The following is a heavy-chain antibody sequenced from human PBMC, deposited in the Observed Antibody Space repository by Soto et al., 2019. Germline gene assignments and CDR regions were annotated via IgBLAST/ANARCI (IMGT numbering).Heavy chain of an antibody. CDR3: ASLELRYFDCLSPNDGMDV. CDR2: ISSNGGST. J-gene: IGHJ6*02. D-gene: IGHD3-9*01. CDR1: GFTFSSYA. Sequence: EVQLVESGGGLVQPGGSLRLSCAASGFTFSSYAMHWVRQAPGKGLEYVSAISSNGGSTYYANSVKGRFTISRDNSKHTLYLQMGSLRAEDMAVYYCASLELRYFDCLSPNDGMDVWGQGTTVTVSS. V-gene: IGHV3-64*01.